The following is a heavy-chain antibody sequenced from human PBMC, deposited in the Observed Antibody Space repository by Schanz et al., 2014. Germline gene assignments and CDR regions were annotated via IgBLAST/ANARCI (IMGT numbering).Heavy chain of an antibody. J-gene: IGHJ5*01. V-gene: IGHV3-30*02. Sequence: VQLLESGGGLVQPGGSLRLSCAASGFSLDIFAVSWVRQAPGKGLEWVAVIWYDGSNKYYADSVKGRFTISRDNSKNTLFLQMNSLRAEDTAVYYCAKQHIVRGVIYLNWFDSWGQGTLVTVSS. D-gene: IGHD3-10*01. CDR2: IWYDGSNK. CDR1: GFSLDIFA. CDR3: AKQHIVRGVIYLNWFDS.